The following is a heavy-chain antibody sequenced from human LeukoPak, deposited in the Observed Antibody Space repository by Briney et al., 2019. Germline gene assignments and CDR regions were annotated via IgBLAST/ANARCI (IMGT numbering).Heavy chain of an antibody. CDR1: GGSISSYD. D-gene: IGHD6-19*01. Sequence: SETLSLTCTVSGGSISSYDWSWIRQPAGKGLEWIGRIYTTGNTNYHPSLKSRVTMSVDTSKIQFSLKLSSATAADTAMYYCATYSSGWPFFDYWGPGTLVTVSS. CDR2: IYTTGNT. J-gene: IGHJ4*02. CDR3: ATYSSGWPFFDY. V-gene: IGHV4-59*10.